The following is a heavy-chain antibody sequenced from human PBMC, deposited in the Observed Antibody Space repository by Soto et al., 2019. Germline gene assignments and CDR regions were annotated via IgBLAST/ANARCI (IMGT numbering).Heavy chain of an antibody. J-gene: IGHJ5*02. CDR2: IYHSGST. V-gene: IGHV4-38-2*01. Sequence: SETLSLTCAVSGYSISSGYYWGWIRQPPGKGLEWIGSIYHSGSTYYNPSLKSRVTISVDTSKNQFSLKLSSVTAADTAVYYCARGRGLTYYYGKNWFDPWGQGTLVT. CDR3: ARGRGLTYYYGKNWFDP. CDR1: GYSISSGYY. D-gene: IGHD3-10*01.